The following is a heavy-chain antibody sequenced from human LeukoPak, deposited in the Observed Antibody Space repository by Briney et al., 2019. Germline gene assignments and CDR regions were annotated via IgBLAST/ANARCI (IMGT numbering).Heavy chain of an antibody. D-gene: IGHD2-21*02. CDR2: IGSSSDYI. CDR1: GFTFSTYS. Sequence: PGGSLRLSCAASGFTFSTYSMNWVRQAPGKGLEWVSSIGSSSDYIYYADSVKDRFTISRDNAKNSLYLQMNSLRAEDTAIYYCARTYGGDGGQRFDYWGQGTLVTVSS. J-gene: IGHJ4*02. CDR3: ARTYGGDGGQRFDY. V-gene: IGHV3-21*01.